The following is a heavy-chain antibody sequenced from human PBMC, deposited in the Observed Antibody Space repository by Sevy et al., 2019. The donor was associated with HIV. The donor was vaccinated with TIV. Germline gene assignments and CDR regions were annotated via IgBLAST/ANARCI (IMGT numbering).Heavy chain of an antibody. V-gene: IGHV3-23*01. Sequence: GSLRLSCVASGFTFSKYNMSWVRQTPGKGLEWVSTLSFACGRINYADSVKGRFTMSRVDSRNTFYLQMDSLRAEDTAIYYCAREGCSKPHDYWGQGTLVTVSS. CDR2: LSFACGRI. J-gene: IGHJ4*02. D-gene: IGHD2-2*01. CDR3: AREGCSKPHDY. CDR1: GFTFSKYN.